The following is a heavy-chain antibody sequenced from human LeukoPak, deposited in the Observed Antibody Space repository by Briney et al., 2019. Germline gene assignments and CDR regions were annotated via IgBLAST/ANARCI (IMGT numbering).Heavy chain of an antibody. CDR2: IIPILGIA. V-gene: IGHV1-69*04. CDR3: ARDLKFDY. J-gene: IGHJ4*02. Sequence: ASVKVSCKASGGTFSSYAISWVRQAPGQGLEWMVRIIPILGIANYAQKFQGRVTITADKSTSTAYMELSSLRSEDTAVYYCARDLKFDYWGQGTMVTVSS. CDR1: GGTFSSYA.